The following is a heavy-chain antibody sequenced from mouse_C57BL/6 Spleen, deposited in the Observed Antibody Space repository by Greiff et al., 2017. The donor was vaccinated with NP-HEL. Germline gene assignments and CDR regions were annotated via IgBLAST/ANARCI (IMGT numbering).Heavy chain of an antibody. CDR2: ISDGGSYT. V-gene: IGHV5-4*01. J-gene: IGHJ2*01. CDR3: AREWDSYFDY. CDR1: GFTFSSYA. Sequence: EVKLMESGGGLVKPGGSLKLSCAASGFTFSSYAMSWVRQTPEKRLEWVATISDGGSYTYYPDNVKGRFTISRDNAKNNLYLQMSHLKSEDTAMYYCAREWDSYFDYWGQGTTLTVSS. D-gene: IGHD4-1*01.